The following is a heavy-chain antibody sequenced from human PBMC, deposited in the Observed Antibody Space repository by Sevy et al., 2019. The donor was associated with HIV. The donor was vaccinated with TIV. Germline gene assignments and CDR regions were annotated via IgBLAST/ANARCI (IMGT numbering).Heavy chain of an antibody. D-gene: IGHD5-18*01. CDR1: GGSITSKNYF. J-gene: IGHJ4*02. Sequence: SETLSLTCSVSGGSITSKNYFWAWIRQSPGKGLEWIGSIYHSGSTYHSPSLQSRVGISVDTSRRPFSLKLSSVTATATAVYYCTRHSFKHGYRPHYFDYWSQGTLVTVSS. CDR3: TRHSFKHGYRPHYFDY. CDR2: IYHSGST. V-gene: IGHV4-39*01.